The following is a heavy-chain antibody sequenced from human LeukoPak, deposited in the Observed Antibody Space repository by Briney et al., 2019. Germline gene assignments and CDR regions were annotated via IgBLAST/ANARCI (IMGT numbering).Heavy chain of an antibody. V-gene: IGHV5-51*01. CDR3: ARRGSSCSADGCYPDGLDY. CDR2: IYPGDSDT. D-gene: IGHD2-15*01. CDR1: GYSFTNYW. J-gene: IGHJ4*02. Sequence: GESLKISCKGSGYSFTNYWIDWVRQKPGKGLEYMGSIYPGDSDTRYSPSFQDQVTISADKSLSTAYLQWSSLKASDTAIYYCARRGSSCSADGCYPDGLDYWGQGTLVTVSS.